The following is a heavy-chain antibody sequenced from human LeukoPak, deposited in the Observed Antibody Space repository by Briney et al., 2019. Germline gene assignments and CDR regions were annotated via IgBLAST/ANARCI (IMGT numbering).Heavy chain of an antibody. J-gene: IGHJ4*02. V-gene: IGHV4-59*01. CDR3: ARATGIYDILTGYSIWGRGNFDY. D-gene: IGHD3-9*01. Sequence: SETLSLTCTVSGGSISSYFWSWIRQPPGKGLEWIGYIYYSGSTNYNPSLKSRVTISVDTSKNQFSLKLSSVTAADTAVYYCARATGIYDILTGYSIWGRGNFDYWGQGTLVTVSS. CDR1: GGSISSYF. CDR2: IYYSGST.